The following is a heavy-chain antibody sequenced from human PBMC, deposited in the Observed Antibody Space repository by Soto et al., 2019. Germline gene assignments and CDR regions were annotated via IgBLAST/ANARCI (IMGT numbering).Heavy chain of an antibody. CDR2: ISGNGIAT. V-gene: IGHV3-23*01. CDR1: GFFFNDHA. CDR3: ARDALSMVRGTNNWFDP. Sequence: GGSLRLSCAASGFFFNDHAMSWVRQAPGKALEWASAISGNGIATYYADSVKGRFTISRDNSKNTLYLQMNRLRADDTAVYYCARDALSMVRGTNNWFDPWGQGTLVTVSS. J-gene: IGHJ5*02. D-gene: IGHD3-10*01.